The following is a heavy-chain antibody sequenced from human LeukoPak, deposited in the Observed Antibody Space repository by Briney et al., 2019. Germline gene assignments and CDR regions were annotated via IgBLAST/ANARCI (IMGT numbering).Heavy chain of an antibody. CDR1: GFTFRSYW. J-gene: IGHJ3*02. D-gene: IGHD1-26*01. CDR3: ARDGELGSPADAFDI. Sequence: GGSLRLSCAASGFTFRSYWMTWVRQYPGKGLERVANIKQDGSETYYADSVKGRFTIPRDNAKRSLYLQMNSLRAEDTAVYYCARDGELGSPADAFDIWGQGTMVTVSS. CDR2: IKQDGSET. V-gene: IGHV3-7*01.